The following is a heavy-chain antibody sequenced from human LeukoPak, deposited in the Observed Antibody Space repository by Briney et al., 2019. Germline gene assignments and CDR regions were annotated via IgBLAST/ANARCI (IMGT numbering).Heavy chain of an antibody. Sequence: GGSLRLSCAASGFTFSSYWMSWVRQAPGEGLEWVANIKQDGSEKYYVDSVKGRFTISRDNAKNSLYLQMNSLRAEDTAVYYCARGGYDYVWGSYRYRNAYWGQGTLVTVSS. CDR2: IKQDGSEK. CDR3: ARGGYDYVWGSYRYRNAY. CDR1: GFTFSSYW. J-gene: IGHJ4*02. D-gene: IGHD3-16*02. V-gene: IGHV3-7*01.